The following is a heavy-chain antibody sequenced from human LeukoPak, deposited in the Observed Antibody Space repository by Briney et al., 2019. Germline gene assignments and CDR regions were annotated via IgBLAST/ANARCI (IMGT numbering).Heavy chain of an antibody. Sequence: GESLKISCKGSGYSFTSYWIGWVRQMPGKGLEWMGIIYPGDSDTRYSPSFQGQLTISADKSISTAYLQWSSLKASDTAMYYCARPGVLYCSGSSCYSSYYGMDVWGQGTTVTVSS. D-gene: IGHD2-15*01. CDR3: ARPGVLYCSGSSCYSSYYGMDV. CDR2: IYPGDSDT. CDR1: GYSFTSYW. V-gene: IGHV5-51*01. J-gene: IGHJ6*02.